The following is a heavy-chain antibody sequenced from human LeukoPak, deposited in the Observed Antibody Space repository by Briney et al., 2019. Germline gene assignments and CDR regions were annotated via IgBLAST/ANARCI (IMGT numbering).Heavy chain of an antibody. V-gene: IGHV5-10-1*01. CDR2: IDPSDSYT. Sequence: PGESLRISCQCSGYSFTTYWISWVRQLPGKGLEWMGRIDPSDSYTNYSPSFQGHVTISADKSISTAYLQWSSLKASDTAMYYCARPYYYGSGSYYEAYWGQGTLVTVSS. D-gene: IGHD3-10*01. J-gene: IGHJ4*02. CDR3: ARPYYYGSGSYYEAY. CDR1: GYSFTTYW.